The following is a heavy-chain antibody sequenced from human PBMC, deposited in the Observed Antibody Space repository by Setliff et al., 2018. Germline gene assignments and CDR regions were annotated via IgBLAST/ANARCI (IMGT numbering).Heavy chain of an antibody. V-gene: IGHV4-39*01. CDR3: ARRDSTSYYGYSFGF. CDR2: VDRSGNT. CDR1: GDSISRSTYY. Sequence: SETLSLTCTLSGDSISRSTYYWGWIRQSPGKGLDWIGTVDRSGNTFYNPSLRSRVTISVDTSKNQISLKLTSVSAADTAVYYCARRDSTSYYGYSFGFWGRGTLVTVSS. D-gene: IGHD3-22*01. J-gene: IGHJ4*02.